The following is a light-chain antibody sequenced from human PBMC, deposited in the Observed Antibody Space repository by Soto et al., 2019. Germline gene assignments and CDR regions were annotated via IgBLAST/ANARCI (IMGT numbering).Light chain of an antibody. Sequence: QSALTQPPSASGSPGQSVTISCTGTSSDVGGYNYVSWYQQHPGKAPKLMIYEVNKRPSGVPDRFSGSKSGTTASLTVSGLQAEDEADYYCSSYAGSSSYVFGTETKVTVL. CDR2: EVN. J-gene: IGLJ1*01. CDR3: SSYAGSSSYV. CDR1: SSDVGGYNY. V-gene: IGLV2-8*01.